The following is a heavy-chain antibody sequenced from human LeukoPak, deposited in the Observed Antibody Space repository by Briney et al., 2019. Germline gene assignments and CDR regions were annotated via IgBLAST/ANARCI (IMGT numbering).Heavy chain of an antibody. D-gene: IGHD2-21*02. CDR1: GYTFTSYY. Sequence: ASVKVSCKASGYTFTSYYMHWVRQAPGQGLEWMGIINPSGGSTIYAQKFQGRVTMTEDTSTDTAYMELSSLRSEDTAVYYCALVWGDLSYYYGMDVWGQGTTVTVSS. J-gene: IGHJ6*02. V-gene: IGHV1-46*01. CDR2: INPSGGST. CDR3: ALVWGDLSYYYGMDV.